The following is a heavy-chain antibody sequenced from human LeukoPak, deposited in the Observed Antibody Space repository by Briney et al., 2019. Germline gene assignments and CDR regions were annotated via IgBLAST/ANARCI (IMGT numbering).Heavy chain of an antibody. J-gene: IGHJ4*02. CDR2: IYYSGSI. CDR1: GYSISSSNW. CDR3: ARNRRGGDYDSSGYYDY. D-gene: IGHD3-22*01. V-gene: IGHV4-28*05. Sequence: SDTLSPTCAVSGYSISSSNWWGWIRQPPGKGLEWIGYIYYSGSIYYNPSLKSRVTMSVDTSKNQFSLKLSSVTAVDTAVYYCARNRRGGDYDSSGYYDYWGQGTLVTVSS.